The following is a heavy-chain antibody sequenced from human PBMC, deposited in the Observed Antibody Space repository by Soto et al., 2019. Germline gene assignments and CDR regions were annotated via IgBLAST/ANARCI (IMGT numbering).Heavy chain of an antibody. CDR2: INGDETTT. CDR1: DFSISTFW. J-gene: IGHJ6*02. D-gene: IGHD3-3*01. CDR3: ARGYDFWSGYYRPHGLEL. V-gene: IGHV3-74*01. Sequence: EMQLVESGGGLGQPGGSLRLSCAASDFSISTFWMHWVRQGPGKGLVWVSRINGDETTTEYADFVKGRFTVSRDNAKNTVYLQMNSLSAEDTALYYCARGYDFWSGYYRPHGLELWGQGTEVTVSS.